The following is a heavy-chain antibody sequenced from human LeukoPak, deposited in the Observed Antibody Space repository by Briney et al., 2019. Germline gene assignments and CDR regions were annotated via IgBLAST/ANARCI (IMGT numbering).Heavy chain of an antibody. V-gene: IGHV3-30*02. J-gene: IGHJ3*02. CDR3: AFNGGDSDYGDYANAFDI. Sequence: GGSLRLSCAASGFTFSTYGMHWVRQAPGKGLDWVAFIRYDGSEGYYADSVKDRFTVSRDNPKNTLYLQMNSLRAEDTAVYYCAFNGGDSDYGDYANAFDIWGQGTMVTVSS. CDR2: IRYDGSEG. D-gene: IGHD4-17*01. CDR1: GFTFSTYG.